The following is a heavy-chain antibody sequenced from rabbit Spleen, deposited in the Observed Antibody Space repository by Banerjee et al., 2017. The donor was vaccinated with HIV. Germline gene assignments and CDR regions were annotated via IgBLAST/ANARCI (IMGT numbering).Heavy chain of an antibody. Sequence: SLEESVGDLVKPGGALTLTRRATGFSFSGNAYMRWVRRAPGKGLEWTYCIAGGSSGFTYSATWAKGRFTISKTSSTTVTLQMTSLAVADTATYFCARDSGSSFSSYGMDLWGPGALVTVS. CDR2: IAGGSSGFT. CDR1: GFSFSGNAY. J-gene: IGHJ6*01. V-gene: IGHV1S40*01. CDR3: ARDSGSSFSSYGMDL. D-gene: IGHD8-1*01.